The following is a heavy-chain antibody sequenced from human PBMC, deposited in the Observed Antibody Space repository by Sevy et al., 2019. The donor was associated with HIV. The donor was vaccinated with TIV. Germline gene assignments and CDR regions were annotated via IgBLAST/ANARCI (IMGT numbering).Heavy chain of an antibody. CDR2: IKQDGSEK. CDR3: VRAVDTAMVTIFDY. CDR1: GFTFSSYW. Sequence: GGSLRLSCAASGFTFSSYWMSWVRQAPGKGLEWVANIKQDGSEKYYVDSVKGRFTISRDNAKNSLYLQMNSLRAEDTAVYYCVRAVDTAMVTIFDYWGQGTLVTVSS. J-gene: IGHJ4*02. D-gene: IGHD5-18*01. V-gene: IGHV3-7*04.